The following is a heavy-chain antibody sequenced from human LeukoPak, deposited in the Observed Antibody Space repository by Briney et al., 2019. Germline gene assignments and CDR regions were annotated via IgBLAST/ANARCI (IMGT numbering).Heavy chain of an antibody. J-gene: IGHJ6*03. Sequence: GGSLRLSCAASGFTFSNYAMSWVRQAPGKGLEWVSAISGSGGSTYYADSVKGRFTISRDNSKNTLYLQMNSLRAEDTAVYYCAKAATHSYYYYYYMDVWGKGTTVTVSS. V-gene: IGHV3-23*01. CDR3: AKAATHSYYYYYYMDV. CDR1: GFTFSNYA. CDR2: ISGSGGST.